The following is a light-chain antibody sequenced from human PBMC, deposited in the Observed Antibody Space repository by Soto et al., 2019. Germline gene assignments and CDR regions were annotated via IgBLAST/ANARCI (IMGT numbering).Light chain of an antibody. CDR2: GAS. J-gene: IGKJ1*01. CDR1: QTLSSSH. CDR3: QHYGSSWT. Sequence: EIVLTQSPGTLYLSPGERATLSCRASQTLSSSHLAWYQQKPGQAPRLVIYGASTRATGIADRFSGSGSGTAFTLTISRLEPEDFAVYYCQHYGSSWTFGQGTKVEIK. V-gene: IGKV3-20*01.